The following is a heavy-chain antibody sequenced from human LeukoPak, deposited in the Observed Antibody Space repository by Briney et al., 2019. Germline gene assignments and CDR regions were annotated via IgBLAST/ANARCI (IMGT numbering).Heavy chain of an antibody. Sequence: GESVKSSCEESGRRGNSYRTRWVRQISKKNLEWMGIIYPGDSGTRYSPSFQGQATISADKSISTAYLQWSSLKAPDTAMYYCAREIDSSSAEFDYWGQGTLVTVSS. D-gene: IGHD6-6*01. V-gene: IGHV5-51*01. J-gene: IGHJ4*02. CDR2: IYPGDSGT. CDR3: AREIDSSSAEFDY. CDR1: GRRGNSYR.